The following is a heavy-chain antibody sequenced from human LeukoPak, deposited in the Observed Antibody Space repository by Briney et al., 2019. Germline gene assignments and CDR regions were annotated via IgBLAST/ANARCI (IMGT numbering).Heavy chain of an antibody. D-gene: IGHD2-2*01. CDR3: ASRVVPAAPYYYMDV. V-gene: IGHV4-30-2*01. CDR1: GGSISSGGYY. J-gene: IGHJ6*03. CDR2: IYHSGST. Sequence: PSETLSLTCTVSGGSISSGGYYWSWIRQPPGKGLEWIGYIYHSGSTYYNPSLKSRVTISVDRSKNQFSLKLSSVTAADTAVYYCASRVVPAAPYYYMDVWGKGTTVTVSS.